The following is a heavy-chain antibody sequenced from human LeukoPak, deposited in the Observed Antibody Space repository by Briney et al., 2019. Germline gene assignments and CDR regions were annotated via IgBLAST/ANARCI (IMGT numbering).Heavy chain of an antibody. CDR3: ARDLVGVETVVVAAKKNFIDY. J-gene: IGHJ4*02. V-gene: IGHV1-18*01. D-gene: IGHD2-15*01. CDR2: ISAYNGNT. CDR1: GYTFTSYG. Sequence: GASVTVSCKASGYTFTSYGISWVRQAPGQGLEWMGWISAYNGNTNYAQKLQGRVTMTTDTSTSTAYMELRSLRSDDTAVYYCARDLVGVETVVVAAKKNFIDYWGQGTLVTVSS.